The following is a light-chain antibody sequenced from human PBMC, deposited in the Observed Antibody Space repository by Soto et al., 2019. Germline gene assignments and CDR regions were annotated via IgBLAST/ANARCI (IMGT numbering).Light chain of an antibody. CDR1: QSVSSD. J-gene: IGKJ2*01. CDR2: GAS. CDR3: QQFNNWPLT. Sequence: EIVMTQSPATLSVSPGERAILFCRASQSVSSDLAWYQQKPGQAPRLLIYGASTRVTGIPARFSGSGSGTEFTLSISSMQSEDFAVYYCQQFNNWPLTFGQLIKLEIK. V-gene: IGKV3-15*01.